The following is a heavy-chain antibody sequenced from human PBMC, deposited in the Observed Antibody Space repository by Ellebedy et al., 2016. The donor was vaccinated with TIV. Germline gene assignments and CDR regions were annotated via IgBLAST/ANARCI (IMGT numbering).Heavy chain of an antibody. D-gene: IGHD3-22*01. CDR3: ARGRRWGYDNYYYYGMDV. J-gene: IGHJ6*02. V-gene: IGHV3-21*01. CDR1: GFTFSSYS. Sequence: GESLKISCAASGFTFSSYSMNWVRQAPGKGLEWVSSISSSSSFIYYADSVKGRFTISRDNAKNSLYLQMNSLRAEDTAVYYCARGRRWGYDNYYYYGMDVWGQGTTVTVSS. CDR2: ISSSSSFI.